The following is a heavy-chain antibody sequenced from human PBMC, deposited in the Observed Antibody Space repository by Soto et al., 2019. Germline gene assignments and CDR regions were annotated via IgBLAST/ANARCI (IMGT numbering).Heavy chain of an antibody. D-gene: IGHD3-22*01. CDR1: GFTFSSFG. CDR3: EKGRFDVVTSSPFDH. J-gene: IGHJ4*01. CDR2: ISYDGTEE. V-gene: IGHV3-30*18. Sequence: PGGSLRLSCAASGFTFSSFGMHWVRQAPGKVLEWVAVISYDGTEEKYADSVKGRATASRDNSKNTVYLQMNRLRGDDSAIYYCEKGRFDVVTSSPFDHWGQGTLVTVSS.